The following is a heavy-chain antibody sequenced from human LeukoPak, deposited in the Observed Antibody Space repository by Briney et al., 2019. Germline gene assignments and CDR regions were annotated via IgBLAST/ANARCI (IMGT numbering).Heavy chain of an antibody. CDR2: IDWTDAK. D-gene: IGHD4-11*01. CDR3: ARIRRTSVSSSKGTSYYYFGMDV. J-gene: IGHJ6*02. Sequence: SGPALVKPTQTLTLTCTFSGFSLGSNAMCVGWIRQSPVKALEWLALIDWTDAKYYSTSLKIRLTISKDTSRNQVVLTMTNVDPVDTATYYCARIRRTSVSSSKGTSYYYFGMDVWGQGTTVTVSS. V-gene: IGHV2-70*01. CDR1: GFSLGSNAMC.